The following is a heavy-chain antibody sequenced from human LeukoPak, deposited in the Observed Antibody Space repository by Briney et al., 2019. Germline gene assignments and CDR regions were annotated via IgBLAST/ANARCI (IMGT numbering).Heavy chain of an antibody. Sequence: PGGSLRLSCAASGFTFSSYEMNWVRQAPXKGLEWVSXISSSGSTIYYADSVKGRFTISRDNAKNSLYLQMNSLRAEDTAVYYCARXXXXXXXXXXXXXXXXGQXTMV. CDR2: ISSSGSTI. CDR1: GFTFSSYE. CDR3: ARXXXXXXXXXXXXXXX. J-gene: IGHJ3*01. V-gene: IGHV3-48*03.